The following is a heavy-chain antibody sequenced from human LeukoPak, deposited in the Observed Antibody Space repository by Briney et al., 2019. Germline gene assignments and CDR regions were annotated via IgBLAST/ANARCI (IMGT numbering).Heavy chain of an antibody. CDR2: IYYIGGT. D-gene: IGHD4-17*01. CDR1: GGSISSYY. CDR3: ARGVHGDYRWYFDL. V-gene: IGHV4-59*01. J-gene: IGHJ2*01. Sequence: SETLSLTCTVSGGSISSYYRSWIRQPPGKGLEWIGYIYYIGGTNYNPSLKSRVTISVDTSKNQFSLKLSSVTAADTAVYYCARGVHGDYRWYFDLWGCGTLVTVSS.